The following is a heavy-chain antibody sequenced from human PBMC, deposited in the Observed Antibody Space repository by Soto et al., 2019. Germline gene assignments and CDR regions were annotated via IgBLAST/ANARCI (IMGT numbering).Heavy chain of an antibody. CDR3: AHRSYYGSGSYEYYFDY. CDR2: IYWDDDK. CDR1: GFSLSTSGVG. J-gene: IGHJ4*02. Sequence: QITLKESGPTLVKPTQTLTLTCTFSGFSLSTSGVGVGWIRQPPGKALEWLALIYWDDDKRYSPSLKSRLTITKXXSXTXXVLTMTNMDPVDTATYYCAHRSYYGSGSYEYYFDYWGQGTLVTVSS. V-gene: IGHV2-5*02. D-gene: IGHD3-10*01.